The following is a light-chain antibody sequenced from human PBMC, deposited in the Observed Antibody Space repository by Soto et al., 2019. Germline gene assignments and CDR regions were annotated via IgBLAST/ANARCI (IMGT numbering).Light chain of an antibody. J-gene: IGLJ1*01. CDR2: EVT. CDR3: SSFTSSGTHV. CDR1: SSDVGGYNY. V-gene: IGLV2-14*01. Sequence: QSALTQPASVSGSPGQSITISCTGTSSDVGGYNYVSWYQQHPGKAPKLMISEVTNRPSGVSNRFSGSKSGNTASLTISGLQAEDEADYYCSSFTSSGTHVFGTGTKVTVL.